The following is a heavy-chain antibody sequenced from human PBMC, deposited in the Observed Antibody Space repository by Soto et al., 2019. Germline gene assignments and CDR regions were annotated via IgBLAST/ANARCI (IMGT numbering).Heavy chain of an antibody. D-gene: IGHD3-10*01. J-gene: IGHJ4*02. CDR2: IYYSGST. CDR1: GGSISSYY. V-gene: IGHV4-59*01. Sequence: QVQLQESGPGLVKPSETLSLTCTVSGGSISSYYWSWIRQPPGKGLEWIGYIYYSGSTNYNPSLKSRVTISVDTSKNQFSLKLSSVTAADTAVYYCARTLDDYCSGILFDYWGQGTLVTVSS. CDR3: ARTLDDYCSGILFDY.